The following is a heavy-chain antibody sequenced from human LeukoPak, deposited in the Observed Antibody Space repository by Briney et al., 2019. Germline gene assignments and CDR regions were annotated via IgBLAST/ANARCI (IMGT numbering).Heavy chain of an antibody. CDR2: IYYSGST. CDR1: GGSFSGYY. J-gene: IGHJ4*02. D-gene: IGHD6-19*01. Sequence: PSETLSLTCAVYGGSFSGYYWSWIRQPPGKGLEWIGDIYYSGSTNYNPSLKSRVTISVDTSKNQFSLKLSSVTAADTAVYYCARGEGRSGWYFSVYWGQGTLVTVSS. V-gene: IGHV4-59*01. CDR3: ARGEGRSGWYFSVY.